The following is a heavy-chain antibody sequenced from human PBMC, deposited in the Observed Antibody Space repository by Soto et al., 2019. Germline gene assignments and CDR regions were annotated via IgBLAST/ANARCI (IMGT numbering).Heavy chain of an antibody. CDR1: GYTFTTYG. J-gene: IGHJ4*02. CDR3: ARGRYGDY. CDR2: ISAHHGNT. V-gene: IGHV1-18*01. D-gene: IGHD1-1*01. Sequence: QVHLVQSGAEVKKPGASVKVSCKGSGYTFTTYGITWVRQAHGQGLEWMGWISAHHGNTNYAQKLQGRVSVTRDTSTNIDYMELRSLRSDVSAGYYCARGRYGDYWGQGALVTVSS.